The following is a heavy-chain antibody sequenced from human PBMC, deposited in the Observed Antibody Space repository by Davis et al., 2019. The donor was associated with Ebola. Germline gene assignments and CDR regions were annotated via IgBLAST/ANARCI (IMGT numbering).Heavy chain of an antibody. CDR2: IIPILGIA. D-gene: IGHD3-10*01. CDR3: ARESPLYGSGSPFDY. CDR1: GGTFSSYA. V-gene: IGHV1-69*04. J-gene: IGHJ4*02. Sequence: SVKVSCKASGGTFSSYAISWVRQAPGQGLEWMGRIIPILGIANYAQKFQGRVTITADKSTSTAYMELSSLRSEDTAVYYCARESPLYGSGSPFDYWGQGTLVTVSS.